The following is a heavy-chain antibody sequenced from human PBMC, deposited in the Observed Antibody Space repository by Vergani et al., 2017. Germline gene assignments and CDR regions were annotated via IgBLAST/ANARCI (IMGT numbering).Heavy chain of an antibody. J-gene: IGHJ6*02. Sequence: QVQLQQWGAGLLKTSETLSLTCAVYGGSFSGYYWSWIRQPPGKGLEWIGEINHSGSTNYNPSLKSRVTISVDTSKNQFSLKLSSVTAADTAVYYCARVGRGYSYGYGYYYGMDVWGQGTTVTVSS. CDR1: GGSFSGYY. CDR3: ARVGRGYSYGYGYYYGMDV. V-gene: IGHV4-34*01. CDR2: INHSGST. D-gene: IGHD5-18*01.